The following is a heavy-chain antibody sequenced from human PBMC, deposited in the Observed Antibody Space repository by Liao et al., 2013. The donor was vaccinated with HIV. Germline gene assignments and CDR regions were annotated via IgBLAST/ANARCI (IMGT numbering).Heavy chain of an antibody. D-gene: IGHD3-3*01. Sequence: LQESGPGLVKPSQTLSLNCSVSGASISSDNYYWSWIRQPPGKGLEWIGYIFYSGNTYYGPSLKSRVTISVDTSKNQFSLKLSSVTAADTAVYYCARAVRDFGRWFDPWGQGTLVTVSS. V-gene: IGHV4-30-4*08. J-gene: IGHJ5*02. CDR1: GASISSDNYY. CDR2: IFYSGNT. CDR3: ARAVRDFGRWFDP.